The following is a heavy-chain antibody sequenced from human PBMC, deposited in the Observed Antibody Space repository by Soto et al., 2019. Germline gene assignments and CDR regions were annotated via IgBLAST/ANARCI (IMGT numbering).Heavy chain of an antibody. CDR2: IKQDGSEK. J-gene: IGHJ5*01. CDR1: GFTFSNYW. Sequence: EVQLVESGGGLVQPGGSLRLSCAASGFTFSNYWMSWVRQAPGKGPEWVANIKQDGSEKTYVDSVEGRFTISRDNANNSLYRQMNSLIAADTAVYYCATYAHHTFDSWGQGTLVTVAS. V-gene: IGHV3-7*01. D-gene: IGHD3-16*01. CDR3: ATYAHHTFDS.